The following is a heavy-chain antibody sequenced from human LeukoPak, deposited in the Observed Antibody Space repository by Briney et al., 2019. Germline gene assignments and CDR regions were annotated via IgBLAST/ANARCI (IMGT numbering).Heavy chain of an antibody. V-gene: IGHV3-74*01. CDR3: TRGGGIAARPYNFDY. CDR2: INADGSST. Sequence: PGGSLRLSCAASGFTFSSCWMYWVRQAPGKGLVWVSRINADGSSTTYADSVKGRFTISRDNAKNTLYLQMSGLRAEDTAVYYCTRGGGIAARPYNFDYWGQGTLVTVSS. J-gene: IGHJ4*02. D-gene: IGHD6-6*01. CDR1: GFTFSSCW.